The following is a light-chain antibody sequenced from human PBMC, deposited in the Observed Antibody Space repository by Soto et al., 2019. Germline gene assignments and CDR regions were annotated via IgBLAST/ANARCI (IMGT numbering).Light chain of an antibody. CDR3: HQYGSSPLFT. Sequence: EIVLTQSPATLSLSPGERATLSCRASQSVSSSYLAWYQQKPGQAPRLLIYGASSRATGIPDRFSGSGSGTDFTLTTSRLEPEDFAVYYCHQYGSSPLFTFGPGTKVDIK. CDR2: GAS. V-gene: IGKV3-20*01. CDR1: QSVSSSY. J-gene: IGKJ3*01.